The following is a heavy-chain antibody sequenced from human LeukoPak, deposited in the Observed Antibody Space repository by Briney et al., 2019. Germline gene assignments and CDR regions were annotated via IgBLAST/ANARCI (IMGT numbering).Heavy chain of an antibody. CDR1: GFTFSSYW. CDR2: INSDGSST. Sequence: PGGSLRLSCAASGFTFSSYWMHWVRQAPGKGLVWVSRINSDGSSTSYADSVKGRFTISRDNAKNSLYLQMNSLRAGDTAVYYCAREVGSSWTGWFDPWGQGTLVTVSS. V-gene: IGHV3-74*01. J-gene: IGHJ5*02. D-gene: IGHD6-13*01. CDR3: AREVGSSWTGWFDP.